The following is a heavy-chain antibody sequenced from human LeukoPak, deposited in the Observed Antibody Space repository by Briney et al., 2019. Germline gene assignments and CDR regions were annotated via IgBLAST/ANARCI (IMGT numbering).Heavy chain of an antibody. CDR1: GYTLTELS. CDR2: FDPEDGET. D-gene: IGHD3-22*01. J-gene: IGHJ4*02. V-gene: IGHV1-24*01. Sequence: ASVKVSCKVSGYTLTELSMHWVRQAPGKGLEWMGGFDPEDGETIYAQKFQGRVTMTEDTSTDTAYMELSSLRSEDTAVYYCARDGYYDSSGYFPWDYWGQGTLVTVSS. CDR3: ARDGYYDSSGYFPWDY.